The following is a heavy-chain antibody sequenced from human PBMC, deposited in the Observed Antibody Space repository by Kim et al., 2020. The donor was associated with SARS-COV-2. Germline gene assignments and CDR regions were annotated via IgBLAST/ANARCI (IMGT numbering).Heavy chain of an antibody. D-gene: IGHD3-10*01. CDR1: GFTFSTFA. Sequence: GGSLRLSCAASGFTFSTFAMSWVRQAPGKGLEWASLIDNGGTSTFYAESVKGRFTISRDNSKNTLYLQMNRLRAEDTAVFYCAKASGSWTYAFDIWAKGQWSPSLQ. CDR2: IDNGGTST. J-gene: IGHJ3*02. CDR3: AKASGSWTYAFDI. V-gene: IGHV3-23*03.